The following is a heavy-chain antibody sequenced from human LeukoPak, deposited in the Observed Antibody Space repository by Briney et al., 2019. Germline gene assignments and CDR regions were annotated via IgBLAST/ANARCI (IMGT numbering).Heavy chain of an antibody. D-gene: IGHD2-21*02. CDR1: GGSFSGYY. CDR2: INHSGST. Sequence: SETLSLTCGVSGGSFSGYYWSWIRQPPGKGLEWIGEINHSGSTNYNPSLKSRVTISVDTSKNQFSLKLSSVTAADTAVYYCARESLPGWRRGDRRGFDPWGQGTLVTVSS. CDR3: ARESLPGWRRGDRRGFDP. J-gene: IGHJ5*02. V-gene: IGHV4-34*01.